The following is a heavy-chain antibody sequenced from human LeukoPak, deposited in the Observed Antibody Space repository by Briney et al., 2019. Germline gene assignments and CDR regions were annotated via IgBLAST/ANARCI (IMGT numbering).Heavy chain of an antibody. J-gene: IGHJ6*02. CDR1: GFTFTSSA. CDR2: IVVGSGNT. D-gene: IGHD5-18*01. Sequence: ASVKVSCKASGFTFTSSAVQWVRQARGQRLEWIGWIVVGSGNTNYAQKFQERVTITRDMSTSTAYMELSSLRSEDTAVHYCAAEQKQLQLWLWDYYGMDVWGQGTTVTVSS. CDR3: AAEQKQLQLWLWDYYGMDV. V-gene: IGHV1-58*01.